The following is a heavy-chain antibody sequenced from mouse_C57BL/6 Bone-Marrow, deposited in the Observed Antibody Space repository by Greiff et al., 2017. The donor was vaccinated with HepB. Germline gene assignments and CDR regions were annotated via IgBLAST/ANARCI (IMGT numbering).Heavy chain of an antibody. V-gene: IGHV14-4*01. D-gene: IGHD1-2*01. CDR3: TTGMTTVEY. CDR2: IDPENGDT. J-gene: IGHJ2*01. CDR1: GFNINDDY. Sequence: VHVKQSGAELVRPGASVKLSCTASGFNINDDYMHWVKQRPEQGLEWIGWIDPENGDTEYASKFQGKATITADTSSNTAYLQLSSLTSEDTAVYYCTTGMTTVEYWGQGTTLTVAA.